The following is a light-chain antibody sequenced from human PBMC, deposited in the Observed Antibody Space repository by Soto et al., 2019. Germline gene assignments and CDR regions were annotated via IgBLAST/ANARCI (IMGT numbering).Light chain of an antibody. CDR3: QQYGSSQYT. J-gene: IGKJ2*01. V-gene: IGKV3-20*01. CDR2: GAS. CDR1: QSISNSY. Sequence: EIVLTQSPGTLSLSPGERATLSCRASQSISNSYLVWYQQKPGQAPRLLIYGASSRATGIPDRFSGSGSGTDLTLTISRLETEDFAVYYCQQYGSSQYTFGQGTKLEIK.